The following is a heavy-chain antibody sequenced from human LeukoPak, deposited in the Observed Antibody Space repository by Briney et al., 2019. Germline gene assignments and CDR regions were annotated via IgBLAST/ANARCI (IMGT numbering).Heavy chain of an antibody. V-gene: IGHV4-4*07. Sequence: SETLSLTCTVSGGSISTYYWSWIRQPAGKGLEWIGRLYTSGSTHYNPSLKSRLTMSADTSKNQFSLKLSSVTAADTAVYYCARQVGGIAVSYWGQGTLVTVSS. CDR1: GGSISTYY. J-gene: IGHJ4*02. CDR3: ARQVGGIAVSY. D-gene: IGHD6-19*01. CDR2: LYTSGST.